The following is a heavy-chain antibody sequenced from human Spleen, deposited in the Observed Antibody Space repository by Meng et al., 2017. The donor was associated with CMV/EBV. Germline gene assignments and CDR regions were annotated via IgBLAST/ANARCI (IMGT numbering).Heavy chain of an antibody. CDR1: GFTFSSYA. CDR2: ISGSGGSM. J-gene: IGHJ4*02. CDR3: AKFDSVGATFFDY. D-gene: IGHD1-26*01. V-gene: IGHV3-23*01. Sequence: GESLKISCAASGFTFSSYAMSWVRQAPGKGLEWVSSISGSGGSMEYAGSVKGRFTISRDNSKNTLFLQMKSLRAEDTATYYCAKFDSVGATFFDYWGQGTPVTVSS.